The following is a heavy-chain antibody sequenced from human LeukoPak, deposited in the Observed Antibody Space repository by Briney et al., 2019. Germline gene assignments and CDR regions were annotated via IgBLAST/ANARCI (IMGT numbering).Heavy chain of an antibody. Sequence: SETLSLTCAVYGGSFSGYYWSWIRQPPGEGLEWIGEINHSGSTNYNPSLKSRVTISVDTSKNQFSLKLSSVTAADTAVYYCARGRNYDSSGYYDYWGQGTLVTVSS. CDR3: ARGRNYDSSGYYDY. V-gene: IGHV4-34*01. D-gene: IGHD3-22*01. CDR2: INHSGST. J-gene: IGHJ4*02. CDR1: GGSFSGYY.